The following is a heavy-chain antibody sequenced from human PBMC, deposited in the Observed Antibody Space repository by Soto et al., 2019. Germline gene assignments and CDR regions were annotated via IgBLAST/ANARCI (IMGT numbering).Heavy chain of an antibody. J-gene: IGHJ5*02. CDR3: ARRGELMVLGVENWFDP. D-gene: IGHD3-10*01. CDR2: IHYSGST. V-gene: IGHV4-39*01. Sequence: QLQLQDSGPGLVKPSETLSLTCSVSGGSISRSPYYWGWIRQPPGKGLEWIGRIHYSGSTNYNPSLKSRVTFPLETSTNQFSLKLSSVTVADTAVYYCARRGELMVLGVENWFDPWGQGTLVTVSS. CDR1: GGSISRSPYY.